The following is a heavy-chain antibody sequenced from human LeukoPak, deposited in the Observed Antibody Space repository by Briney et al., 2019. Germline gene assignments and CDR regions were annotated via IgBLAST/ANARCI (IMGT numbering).Heavy chain of an antibody. V-gene: IGHV3-23*01. CDR1: GFTFSSYA. D-gene: IGHD3-10*01. CDR2: ISGGGGTT. Sequence: GGSLRLSCAASGFTFSSYAMNWVRQAPGKGLEWVSAISGGGGTTYYADSVKGRFTISRDNANNSLYLHMNSLRAEDTAVYYCAREPPYRFGDLGWGQGTLVTVSS. J-gene: IGHJ4*02. CDR3: AREPPYRFGDLG.